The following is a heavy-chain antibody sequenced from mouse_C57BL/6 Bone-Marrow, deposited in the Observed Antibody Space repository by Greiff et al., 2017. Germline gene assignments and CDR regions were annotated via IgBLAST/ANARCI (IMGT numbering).Heavy chain of an antibody. Sequence: QVQLQQSGAELAMPGASVKLSCKASGYTFTSYWMHWVKQRPGQGLEWIGEIDPSDGYTNYNQKFKGKSTLTADKSSSTAYMQLSSLTSEDSAVYYCARSNCDSSSLLYWYFDVRGTGTTVTVTS. D-gene: IGHD1-1*01. CDR3: ARSNCDSSSLLYWYFDV. J-gene: IGHJ1*03. V-gene: IGHV1-69*01. CDR2: IDPSDGYT. CDR1: GYTFTSYW.